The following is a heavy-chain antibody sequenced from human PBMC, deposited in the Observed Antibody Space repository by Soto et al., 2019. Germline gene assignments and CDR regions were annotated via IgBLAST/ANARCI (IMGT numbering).Heavy chain of an antibody. CDR2: FDPEDGET. Sequence: GASVKVSCKVSGYTLTELSMHWVRQAPGKGLEWMGGFDPEDGETIYAQKFQGRVTMTEDTSTDTAYMELSSLRSEDTAVYYCATDIQGASIAVAGGLDYWGQGTLVTVSS. V-gene: IGHV1-24*01. J-gene: IGHJ4*02. CDR1: GYTLTELS. CDR3: ATDIQGASIAVAGGLDY. D-gene: IGHD6-19*01.